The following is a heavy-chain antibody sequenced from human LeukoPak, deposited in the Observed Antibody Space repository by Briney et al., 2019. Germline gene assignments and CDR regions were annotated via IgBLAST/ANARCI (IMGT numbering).Heavy chain of an antibody. CDR1: GGSISSYY. CDR2: IYTSGST. J-gene: IGHJ5*02. Sequence: SKTLSLTCTVSGGSISSYYWSWIRQPAGKGLEWIGRIYTSGSTNYNPSLKSRVTISVDKSKNQFSLKLSSVTAADTAVYYCARVEYYYDSSGYLNWFDPWGQGTLVTVSS. V-gene: IGHV4-4*07. CDR3: ARVEYYYDSSGYLNWFDP. D-gene: IGHD3-22*01.